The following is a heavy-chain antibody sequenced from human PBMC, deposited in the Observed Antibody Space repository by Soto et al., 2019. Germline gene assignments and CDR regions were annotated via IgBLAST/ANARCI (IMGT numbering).Heavy chain of an antibody. Sequence: QVQLVQSGAEVKKPGSSVKVSCKASGGTFSSYAISWVRQAPGQGLEWMGGIIPIFGTANYAQKFQGRVTITADESTSTADMELSSLRSEDTAVYYCARDVHSQLSKGGWFDPWGQGTLVTVSS. CDR2: IIPIFGTA. J-gene: IGHJ5*02. D-gene: IGHD2-2*01. V-gene: IGHV1-69*12. CDR1: GGTFSSYA. CDR3: ARDVHSQLSKGGWFDP.